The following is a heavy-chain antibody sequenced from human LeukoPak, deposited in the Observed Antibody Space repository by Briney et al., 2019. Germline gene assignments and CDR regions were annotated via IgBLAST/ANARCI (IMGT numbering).Heavy chain of an antibody. Sequence: GGSLRLSCAASGFTFSSYGMHWVRQAPGKGLEWVADISYDGSNKNYADTVKGRFTIFRDKSKNTLYLQMNSLRAEDTAVYYCSSALYSYASNYYYGMDVWGQGTTVTVSS. CDR1: GFTFSSYG. CDR2: ISYDGSNK. V-gene: IGHV3-30*03. J-gene: IGHJ6*02. CDR3: SSALYSYASNYYYGMDV. D-gene: IGHD3-10*01.